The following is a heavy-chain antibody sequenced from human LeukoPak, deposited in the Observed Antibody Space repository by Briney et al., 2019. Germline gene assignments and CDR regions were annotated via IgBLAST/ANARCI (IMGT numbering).Heavy chain of an antibody. CDR1: GGSFSGYY. Sequence: PSETLSLTCAVYGGSFSGYYWSWIRQPPGKGLEWIGEINHSGSTNCNPSLKSRVTISVDTSKNQFSLKLSSVTAADTAVYYCARARVRVVIIRDYYYGMDVWGQGTTVTVSS. J-gene: IGHJ6*02. CDR2: INHSGST. V-gene: IGHV4-34*01. D-gene: IGHD3-3*01. CDR3: ARARVRVVIIRDYYYGMDV.